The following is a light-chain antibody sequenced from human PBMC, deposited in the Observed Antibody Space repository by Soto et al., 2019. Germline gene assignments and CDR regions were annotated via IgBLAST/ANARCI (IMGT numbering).Light chain of an antibody. J-gene: IGKJ1*01. CDR3: QKYDNAPKT. CDR2: AAS. V-gene: IGKV1-27*01. Sequence: DIQMTQSPSSLSASVGDTVTITCRASQGIIDYLAWYQQRPWKVPKLLIYAASTLQTGVPSCFSGSGAGTDFTPTISSLQPEDVATYYCQKYDNAPKTFGQGTKVEIK. CDR1: QGIIDY.